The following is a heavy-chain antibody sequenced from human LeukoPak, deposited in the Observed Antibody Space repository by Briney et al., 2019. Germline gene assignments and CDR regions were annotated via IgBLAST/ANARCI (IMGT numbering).Heavy chain of an antibody. CDR2: IDPSDSYT. CDR1: GYSFTRYW. CDR3: ARIWFGELYLDY. J-gene: IGHJ4*02. Sequence: GESLKISCKGSGYSFTRYWISWVRQMPGKGLEWMGRIDPSDSYTNYSPSFQGHVTISADKSISTAYLQWSSLKASDTAMYYCARIWFGELYLDYWGQGTLVTVSS. V-gene: IGHV5-10-1*01. D-gene: IGHD3-10*01.